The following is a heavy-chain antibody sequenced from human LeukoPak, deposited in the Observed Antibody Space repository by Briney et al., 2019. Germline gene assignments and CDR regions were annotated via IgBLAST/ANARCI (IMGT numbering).Heavy chain of an antibody. CDR3: ANGHERTYCGGDCYSGRFYYYYGMGV. CDR2: ISGSGGST. D-gene: IGHD2-21*02. Sequence: GGSLRLSCAASGFTFSSYAMSWVRQAPGKGLEWVSAISGSGGSTYYADSVKGRLTISRDNSKSTLYLQMNSLRAEDTAVYYCANGHERTYCGGDCYSGRFYYYYGMGVWGQGTTVTVSS. V-gene: IGHV3-23*01. CDR1: GFTFSSYA. J-gene: IGHJ6*02.